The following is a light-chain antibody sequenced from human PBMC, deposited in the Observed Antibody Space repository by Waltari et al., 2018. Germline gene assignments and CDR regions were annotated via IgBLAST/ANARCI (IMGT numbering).Light chain of an antibody. Sequence: QSALTHPASVSGSPAQSTPISCTGTGSDVGAYNYVSCYQQHPGKAPKLMIFDVSNRPSGVANRFSGSKSGNTASLTISGLQAEDEADYYCSSYISSSTLELFGGGTSLTVL. J-gene: IGLJ2*01. CDR1: GSDVGAYNY. CDR2: DVS. CDR3: SSYISSSTLEL. V-gene: IGLV2-14*03.